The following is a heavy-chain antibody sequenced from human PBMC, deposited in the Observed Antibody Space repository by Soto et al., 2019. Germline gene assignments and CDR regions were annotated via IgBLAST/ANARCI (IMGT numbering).Heavy chain of an antibody. J-gene: IGHJ3*01. CDR3: SRGYVGSSGWYGARLF. CDR2: INPSGGST. V-gene: IGHV1-46*03. D-gene: IGHD6-19*01. CDR1: GYTFTSYY. Sequence: ASVKVSCKASGYTFTSYYMHWVRQAPGQGLEWMGIINPSGGSTSYAQKFQGRVTMTRDTSTSTVYMELSSLRSEDTAVYYCSRGYVGSSGWYGARLFWGQGTMVTVSS.